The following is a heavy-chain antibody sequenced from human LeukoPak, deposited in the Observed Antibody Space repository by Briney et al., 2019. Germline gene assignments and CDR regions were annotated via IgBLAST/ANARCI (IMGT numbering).Heavy chain of an antibody. CDR2: ISYDGSNK. J-gene: IGHJ4*02. Sequence: GGSLRLSCAASGFTFSSYAMHWVRQAPGKGLEWVAVISYDGSNKYYADSVKGRFTISRDNSKNTLYLQMNSLRAEDTAVYYCARGEGYYFDYWGQGTLVTVSS. CDR1: GFTFSSYA. V-gene: IGHV3-30-3*01. CDR3: ARGEGYYFDY.